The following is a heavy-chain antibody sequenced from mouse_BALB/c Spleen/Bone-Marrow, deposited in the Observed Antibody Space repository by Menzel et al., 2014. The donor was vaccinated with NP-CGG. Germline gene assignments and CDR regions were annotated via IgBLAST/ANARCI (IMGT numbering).Heavy chain of an antibody. J-gene: IGHJ3*01. Sequence: EVKLVESGGGLVQPGGSLKLSCAASGFDFSGFWMGWVRQAPGKGLEWIGEINPDSSTINYTPSLKDRFMISRDNAKNTLYLQMSKVRSEDTALYYCARLGYYGGFAYWGQGTLVTVSA. CDR2: INPDSSTI. CDR1: GFDFSGFW. D-gene: IGHD2-3*01. CDR3: ARLGYYGGFAY. V-gene: IGHV4-1*02.